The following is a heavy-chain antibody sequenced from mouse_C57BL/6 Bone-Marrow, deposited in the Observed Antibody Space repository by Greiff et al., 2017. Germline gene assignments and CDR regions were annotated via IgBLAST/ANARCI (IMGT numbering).Heavy chain of an antibody. V-gene: IGHV1-56*01. J-gene: IGHJ2*01. CDR3: ARRKGYLCYFDY. D-gene: IGHD3-1*01. CDR1: GYTFTSHW. CDR2: IFPGSGST. Sequence: VQLQQSGPELVRPGASVKISCKAPGYTFTSHWMQWVRQRPGQGLEWIGEIFPGSGSTYYNEKFKGKATLTVDTSSSTPYMRLRSLTSEDAAVFCCARRKGYLCYFDYWGQGTTLTVSS.